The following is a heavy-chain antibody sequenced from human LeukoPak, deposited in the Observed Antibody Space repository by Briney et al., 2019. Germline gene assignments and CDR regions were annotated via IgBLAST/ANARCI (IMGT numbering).Heavy chain of an antibody. CDR3: ARDPYYYDSSGYGY. CDR2: ISSSGSTI. CDR1: GFTFSDYY. J-gene: IGHJ4*02. V-gene: IGHV3-11*01. D-gene: IGHD3-22*01. Sequence: GGSLRLSCAASGFTFSDYYMSWIRQAPGKGLEWVTYISSSGSTIYYADSVKGRFTISRDNAKNSLYLQMNSLRAEDTAVYYCARDPYYYDSSGYGYWGQGTLVTVSS.